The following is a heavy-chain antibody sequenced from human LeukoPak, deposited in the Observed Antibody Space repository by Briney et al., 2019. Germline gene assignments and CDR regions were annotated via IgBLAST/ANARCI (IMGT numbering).Heavy chain of an antibody. CDR2: IYPGDSDT. D-gene: IGHD6-19*01. CDR1: GYSFTNYW. J-gene: IGHJ3*02. Sequence: GESRKISCKGSGYSFTNYWIGWARQMPGKGLEWMGIIYPGDSDTRCSPSFQGQVTISADKSISTAYLQWSSLKASDTAMYYCARDSPYSSGWRDAFDIWGQGTMVTVSS. V-gene: IGHV5-51*01. CDR3: ARDSPYSSGWRDAFDI.